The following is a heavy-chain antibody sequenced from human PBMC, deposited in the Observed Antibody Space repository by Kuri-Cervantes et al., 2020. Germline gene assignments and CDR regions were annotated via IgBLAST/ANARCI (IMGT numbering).Heavy chain of an antibody. CDR3: AAWSATATHH. D-gene: IGHD2-15*01. V-gene: IGHV3-7*01. CDR2: INPDGGAK. J-gene: IGHJ5*02. CDR1: GFTFSSYW. Sequence: GESLKISCAASGFTFSSYWMSWVRQAPGKGLEWVANINPDGGAKSYVDSVKGRFTISGDNAKNSLYLQMNSLRAEDTGVYYCAAWSATATHHWGQGTLVTVSS.